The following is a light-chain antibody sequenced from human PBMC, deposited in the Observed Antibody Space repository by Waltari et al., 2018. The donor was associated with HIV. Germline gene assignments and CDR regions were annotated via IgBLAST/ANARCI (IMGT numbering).Light chain of an antibody. V-gene: IGLV1-47*01. Sequence: QSVLTQPPSASGTPGQGVPISCSGSNSNIGSNSVSWYQQFPGPAPKLLIYRDNQRPSGVPDRFSGSPSGTSASLAISGLRSEDEADYYCAAWDHSLSARVFGGGTKMTVL. CDR1: NSNIGSNS. CDR2: RDN. J-gene: IGLJ3*02. CDR3: AAWDHSLSARV.